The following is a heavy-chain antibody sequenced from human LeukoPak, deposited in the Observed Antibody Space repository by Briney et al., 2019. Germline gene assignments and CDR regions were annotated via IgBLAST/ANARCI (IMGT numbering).Heavy chain of an antibody. J-gene: IGHJ4*02. CDR2: INHSGRT. D-gene: IGHD3-10*01. CDR3: ARYVVYGSGKYYFDY. V-gene: IGHV4-34*01. Sequence: PSETLSLTCAVYGGSFSGYYWSWIRQPPGKGLEWIGEINHSGRTNYNPSLKSRVTISVDSSKNQFSLRLSFVTAADTAVYYCARYVVYGSGKYYFDYWGQGTLVTVSS. CDR1: GGSFSGYY.